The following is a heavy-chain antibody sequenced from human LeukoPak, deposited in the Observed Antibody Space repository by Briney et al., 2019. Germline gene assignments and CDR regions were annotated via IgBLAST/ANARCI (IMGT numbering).Heavy chain of an antibody. J-gene: IGHJ4*02. CDR2: IYYSGST. Sequence: SETLSLTCTVSGGSISSYYWSWIRQPPGKGLEWIGYIYYSGSTNYNPSLKSRVTISVDTSKNQFSLKLSSVTAADTAVYYCARVEMATAFDYWGQGTLVTVSS. CDR3: ARVEMATAFDY. V-gene: IGHV4-59*01. D-gene: IGHD5-24*01. CDR1: GGSISSYY.